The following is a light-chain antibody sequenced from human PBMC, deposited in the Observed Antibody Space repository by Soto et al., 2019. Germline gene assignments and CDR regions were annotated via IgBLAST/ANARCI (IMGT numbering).Light chain of an antibody. CDR2: RAS. CDR1: QSINNW. V-gene: IGKV1-5*03. J-gene: IGKJ1*01. Sequence: DIQMTQSPSTLSASVGDRVTITCRASQSINNWLAWYQQKPGKAPKLLIYRASSLENGVPSRFSGRGSGTEFIFTITSLQPDDFATYYCNQYSSASPFGQGPKVEI. CDR3: NQYSSASP.